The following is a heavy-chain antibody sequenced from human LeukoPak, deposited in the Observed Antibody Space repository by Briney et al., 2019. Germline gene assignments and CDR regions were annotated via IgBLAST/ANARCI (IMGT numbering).Heavy chain of an antibody. V-gene: IGHV4-39*07. J-gene: IGHJ4*02. Sequence: SETLSLTCTVSGGSISSTSYYWGWIRQPPGKGLEWVGSIHHSGTTYYNPSLKSRVTISLATSKNQFSLKLSSVTAADTAVYYCARDSYGSGSYNYWGQGTLVTVSS. CDR1: GGSISSTSYY. D-gene: IGHD3-10*01. CDR3: ARDSYGSGSYNY. CDR2: IHHSGTT.